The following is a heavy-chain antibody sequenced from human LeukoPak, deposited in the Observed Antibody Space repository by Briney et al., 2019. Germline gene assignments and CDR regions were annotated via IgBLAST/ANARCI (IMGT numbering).Heavy chain of an antibody. D-gene: IGHD4-23*01. CDR3: ARDAWNGNSPLDY. CDR1: GGSISSYY. Sequence: SETLSLTCTVSGGSISSYYWSWIRQPPGKGLEWIGCIYYSGSAYYNPSFKSRVTISVDTAKSQFSLDLRSVTAADTAVYYCARDAWNGNSPLDYWGQGTLVTVSS. J-gene: IGHJ4*02. CDR2: IYYSGSA. V-gene: IGHV4-59*12.